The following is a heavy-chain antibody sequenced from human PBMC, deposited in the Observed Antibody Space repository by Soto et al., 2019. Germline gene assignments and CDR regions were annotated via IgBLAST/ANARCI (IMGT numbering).Heavy chain of an antibody. CDR2: ISASGSST. CDR3: TKEPTATVNCDY. D-gene: IGHD4-17*01. V-gene: IGHV3-23*01. J-gene: IGHJ4*02. Sequence: EVQLLESGGGLVQPGGSLRLSCAASGFTFSSYDMNWVRQVPGEGLEWVSGISASGSSTHYADSVKGRFTISRDNSKNTLYLQMSRLRAEDAALYYCTKEPTATVNCDYWGQGTLVTVSS. CDR1: GFTFSSYD.